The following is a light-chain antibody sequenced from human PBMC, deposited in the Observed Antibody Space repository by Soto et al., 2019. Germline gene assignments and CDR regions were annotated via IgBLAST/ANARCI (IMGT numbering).Light chain of an antibody. CDR2: GAS. Sequence: EREITQGPATLSLDTVERVTLSGRASESVSTNLAWYQQKAGQAPRLLIYGASTRATGIPARFSGSGSGTEFTLTISSLQSEDFAVYYCQQYSIWRTFGQGTKVDIK. V-gene: IGKV3-15*01. CDR3: QQYSIWRT. CDR1: ESVSTN. J-gene: IGKJ1*01.